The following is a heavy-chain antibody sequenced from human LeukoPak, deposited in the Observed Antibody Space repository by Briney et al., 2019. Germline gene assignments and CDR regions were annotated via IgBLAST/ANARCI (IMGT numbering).Heavy chain of an antibody. CDR2: LNSDESTT. Sequence: GGSLRLSCAASGFTFSSYWMHWVRQVPGKGLVWVSRLNSDESTTNYADSVKGRFTISRDNAKNMLYLHMNSLRAEDTAVYYCARAGIAAAVRHYYYYYMDVWGKGTTVTVSS. CDR1: GFTFSSYW. D-gene: IGHD6-13*01. V-gene: IGHV3-74*01. CDR3: ARAGIAAAVRHYYYYYMDV. J-gene: IGHJ6*03.